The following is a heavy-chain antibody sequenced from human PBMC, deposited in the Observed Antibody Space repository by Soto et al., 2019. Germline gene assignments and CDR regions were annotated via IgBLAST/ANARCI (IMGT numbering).Heavy chain of an antibody. Sequence: GASVKVSCKASGGTFSSYAISWVRQAPGQRLEWMGGIIPIFGTANYAQKFQGRVTITADESTSTAYMELSSLRSEDTAVYYCAGGHYSYDSWSGSSSLLMVYWGLGTLVTVSS. V-gene: IGHV1-69*13. J-gene: IGHJ4*02. CDR1: GGTFSSYA. CDR3: AGGHYSYDSWSGSSSLLMVY. CDR2: IIPIFGTA. D-gene: IGHD3-3*01.